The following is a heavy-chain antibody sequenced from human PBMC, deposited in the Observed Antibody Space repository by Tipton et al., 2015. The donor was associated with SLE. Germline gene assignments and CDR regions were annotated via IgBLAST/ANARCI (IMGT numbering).Heavy chain of an antibody. J-gene: IGHJ6*03. D-gene: IGHD6-13*01. Sequence: LRLSCTVSGGSISSGGYYWSWIRQHPGKGLEWIGYIYYSGSTNYNPSLKSRVTISVDTSKNQFSLKLSSVTAADTAVYYCARGLYSSSWPYYYYMDVWGKGTTVTVSS. CDR3: ARGLYSSSWPYYYYMDV. CDR2: IYYSGST. V-gene: IGHV4-61*08. CDR1: GGSISSGGYY.